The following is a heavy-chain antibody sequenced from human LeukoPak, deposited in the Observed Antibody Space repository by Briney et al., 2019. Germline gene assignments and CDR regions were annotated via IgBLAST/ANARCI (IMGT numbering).Heavy chain of an antibody. CDR3: ARHSRADFWSGYYTGWYSPYGMDV. D-gene: IGHD3-3*01. CDR1: GGSFSGYY. CDR2: INHSGST. V-gene: IGHV4-34*01. Sequence: PSETLSLTCAVYGGSFSGYYWSWIRQPPGKGLEWIGEINHSGSTNYNPSLKSRVTISVDTSKNQFSLKLSSVTAADTAVYYCARHSRADFWSGYYTGWYSPYGMDVWGQGTTVTVSS. J-gene: IGHJ6*02.